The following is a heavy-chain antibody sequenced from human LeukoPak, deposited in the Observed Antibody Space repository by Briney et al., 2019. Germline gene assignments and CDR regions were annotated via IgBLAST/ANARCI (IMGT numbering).Heavy chain of an antibody. D-gene: IGHD7-27*01. J-gene: IGHJ4*02. V-gene: IGHV1-2*02. CDR3: ARGPSTGDFDY. CDR1: GYTFTGYY. Sequence: ASVKVSCKASGYTFTGYYIHWMRQAPGRGLEWIGLINPNNGDTNYAQKFQVRVTMTRDTSISTVYMELTRLRSDVTAVYYCARGPSTGDFDYWGQGTLVTVSS. CDR2: INPNNGDT.